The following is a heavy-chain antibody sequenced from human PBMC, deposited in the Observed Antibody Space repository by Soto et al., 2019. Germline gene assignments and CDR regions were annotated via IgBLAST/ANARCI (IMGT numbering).Heavy chain of an antibody. J-gene: IGHJ4*02. CDR3: VVTYYYDRSDYYWGIFDQ. CDR1: GGSISSGDYY. V-gene: IGHV4-30-4*01. CDR2: IYYSGST. D-gene: IGHD3-22*01. Sequence: QVQLQESGPGLVKPSETLSLTCTVSGGSISSGDYYWSWIRQSPGKGLEWIGYIYYSGSTQYNPALESRVSISVDTSKNQFSLKMSTLTAADTAVYFCVVTYYYDRSDYYWGIFDQWGQGTPVTVSS.